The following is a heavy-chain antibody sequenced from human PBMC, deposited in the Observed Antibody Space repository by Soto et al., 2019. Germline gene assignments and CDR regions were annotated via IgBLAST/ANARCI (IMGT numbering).Heavy chain of an antibody. J-gene: IGHJ5*02. Sequence: SETLSLTCAVYGGSFSGYYWSWIRQPPGKGLEWIGEINHSGSTNYNPSLKSRVTISVDTSKNQFSLKLSSVTAADTAVYYCARGYSGSWYNWFDPWGQGTLVTVSS. D-gene: IGHD6-13*01. CDR2: INHSGST. V-gene: IGHV4-34*01. CDR3: ARGYSGSWYNWFDP. CDR1: GGSFSGYY.